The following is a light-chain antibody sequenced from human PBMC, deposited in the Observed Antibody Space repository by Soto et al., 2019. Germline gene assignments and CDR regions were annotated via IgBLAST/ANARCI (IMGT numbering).Light chain of an antibody. J-gene: IGLJ1*01. V-gene: IGLV2-14*02. CDR3: CSDRSIGTLV. CDR2: EGS. Sequence: QSALTQPASVSGSPGQSITISCTGTSSDVGSYNLVSWYQQHPGKAPKLMIYEGSKRPSGVSNRFSGSKSGNTASLTISGLQAEDEDDYYCCSDRSIGTLVFGTGTKVTVL. CDR1: SSDVGSYNL.